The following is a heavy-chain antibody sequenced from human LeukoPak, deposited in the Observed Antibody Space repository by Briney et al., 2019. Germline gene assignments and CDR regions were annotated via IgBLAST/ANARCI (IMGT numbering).Heavy chain of an antibody. V-gene: IGHV3-33*01. Sequence: PGGSLRLSCAASGFTFSSYGMHWVRQAPGKGLEWVAVIWYDGSNKYYADSVKGRFTISRDNSKNTLYLQMNSLRAEDTAVYYCARDFLVVVTTGPFDYWGQGTLVTVSS. CDR3: ARDFLVVVTTGPFDY. D-gene: IGHD3-22*01. J-gene: IGHJ4*02. CDR1: GFTFSSYG. CDR2: IWYDGSNK.